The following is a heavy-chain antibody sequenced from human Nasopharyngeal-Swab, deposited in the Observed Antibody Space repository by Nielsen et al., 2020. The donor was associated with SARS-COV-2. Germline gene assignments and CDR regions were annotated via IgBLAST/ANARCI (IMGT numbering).Heavy chain of an antibody. Sequence: WIRQPPGKGLEWIGEINHSGSTNYNPSLKSRVTISVDTSKNQFSLKLSSVTAADTAVYYCARDPGGNYDSSGYFDYWGKGTLVTVSS. V-gene: IGHV4-34*01. CDR2: INHSGST. J-gene: IGHJ4*01. D-gene: IGHD3-22*01. CDR3: ARDPGGNYDSSGYFDY.